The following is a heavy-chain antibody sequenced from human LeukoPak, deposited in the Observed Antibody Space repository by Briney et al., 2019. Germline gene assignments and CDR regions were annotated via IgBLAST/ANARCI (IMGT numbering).Heavy chain of an antibody. D-gene: IGHD6-13*01. CDR3: ARDLIIVAAAVTSA. Sequence: SETLSLTCTVSGGSISSFYWSWIRQPPGKGLEWIGYIYYSGSTNYNPSLKSRVTISVDTSKNQFSLKLSSVTAADTAVYYCARDLIIVAAAVTSAWGQGTLVTVSS. V-gene: IGHV4-59*12. CDR1: GGSISSFY. J-gene: IGHJ5*02. CDR2: IYYSGST.